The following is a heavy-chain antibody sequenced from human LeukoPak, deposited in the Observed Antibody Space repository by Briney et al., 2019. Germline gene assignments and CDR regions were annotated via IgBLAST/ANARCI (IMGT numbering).Heavy chain of an antibody. V-gene: IGHV3-74*01. D-gene: IGHD3-10*01. Sequence: GGSLRLSCAVSGFIFSNYWMHWVRQAPGRGLMWVSRMNSDGSSTTYADSVKGRFTISRDNAKNTLYLQINSLRAEDTAVYYCAREIITFGHHYFDYWGQGTLFTVSS. J-gene: IGHJ4*02. CDR1: GFIFSNYW. CDR3: AREIITFGHHYFDY. CDR2: MNSDGSST.